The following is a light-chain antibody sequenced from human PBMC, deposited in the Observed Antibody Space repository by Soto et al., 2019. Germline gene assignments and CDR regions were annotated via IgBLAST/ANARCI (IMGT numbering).Light chain of an antibody. CDR3: SSYTSSRTLL. J-gene: IGLJ2*01. V-gene: IGLV2-14*01. CDR1: SSDVGGYNY. Sequence: QSALTQPASVSGSLGQSITISCTGTSSDVGGYNYVSWYQQHPGKDPKVVIFEVTKRPSGVSSRFSGSKSGNTASLTVSGLQAEDEGYYYCSSYTSSRTLLFGGGTKVTVL. CDR2: EVT.